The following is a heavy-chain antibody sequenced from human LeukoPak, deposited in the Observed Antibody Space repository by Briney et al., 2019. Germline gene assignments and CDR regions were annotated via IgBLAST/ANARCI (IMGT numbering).Heavy chain of an antibody. CDR3: AKIRGHIAVAGTKGYFDY. CDR2: ISGTDTNT. CDR1: GFTFSNYA. V-gene: IGHV3-23*01. J-gene: IGHJ4*02. D-gene: IGHD6-19*01. Sequence: PGGSLRLSCAASGFTFSNYAMYWVRQAPGKGLEWVSAISGTDTNTYYADSVKGRFTISRDNSKNTLYLQMNSLRAEDTAVYYCAKIRGHIAVAGTKGYFDYWGQGTLVTVSS.